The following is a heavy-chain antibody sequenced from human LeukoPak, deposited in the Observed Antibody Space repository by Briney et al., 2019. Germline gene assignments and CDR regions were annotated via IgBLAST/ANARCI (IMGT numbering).Heavy chain of an antibody. D-gene: IGHD6-19*01. CDR3: MRRDTGWNYSDY. J-gene: IGHJ4*02. Sequence: PSDPLSLTCAVSGGSIYSHYWGWIPQPPGKALEWIGDIYYKGNTNYNPSLKSRVTIPLDTSKNHLSLTLTSVVAADTAIYYCMRRDTGWNYSDYWGQGILVTVSS. CDR2: IYYKGNT. CDR1: GGSIYSHY. V-gene: IGHV4-59*08.